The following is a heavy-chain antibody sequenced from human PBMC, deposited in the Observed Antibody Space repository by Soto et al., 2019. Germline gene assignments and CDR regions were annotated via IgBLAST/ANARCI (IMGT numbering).Heavy chain of an antibody. CDR3: AKVSDGNFFDY. D-gene: IGHD1-26*01. J-gene: IGHJ4*02. V-gene: IGHV3-23*01. CDR1: GFTFSSCA. Sequence: PGGSLRLSCAASGFTFSSCAMSWVRQAPGKGLECVSSISGSCTTTDYAESVKGRFTISRVNSENTLYLQMNSLRAEDTAVYYCAKVSDGNFFDYWGRGTLVTVSS. CDR2: ISGSCTTT.